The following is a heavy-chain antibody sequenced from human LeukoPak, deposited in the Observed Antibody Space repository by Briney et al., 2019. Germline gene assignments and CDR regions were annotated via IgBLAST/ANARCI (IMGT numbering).Heavy chain of an antibody. J-gene: IGHJ4*02. Sequence: PSQTLSLTCTVSGGSISSGGYYWSWIRQHPGKGLEWIGYIYYSGSTYYNPSLKSRVIISVDTSKNQFSLKLSSVTAADTAVYYCARTRLLVTPYYFDYWGQGTLVTVSS. CDR2: IYYSGST. CDR1: GGSISSGGYY. V-gene: IGHV4-31*03. D-gene: IGHD3-9*01. CDR3: ARTRLLVTPYYFDY.